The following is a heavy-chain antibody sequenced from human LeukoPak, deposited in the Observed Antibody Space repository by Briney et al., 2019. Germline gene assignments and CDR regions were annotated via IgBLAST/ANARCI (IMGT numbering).Heavy chain of an antibody. CDR2: IYHSGST. D-gene: IGHD2-2*01. CDR1: GGSISSYY. Sequence: SETLSLTCTVSGGSISSYYWSWIRQPPGKGLEWIGYIYHSGSTYYNPSLKSRVTISVDTSKNQFSLKLSSVTAADTAVYYCARADLPAVVDYWGQGTLVTVSS. J-gene: IGHJ4*02. V-gene: IGHV4-59*06. CDR3: ARADLPAVVDY.